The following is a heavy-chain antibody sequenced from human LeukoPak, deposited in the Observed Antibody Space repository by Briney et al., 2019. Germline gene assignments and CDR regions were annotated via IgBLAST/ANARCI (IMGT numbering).Heavy chain of an antibody. D-gene: IGHD1-26*01. V-gene: IGHV4-34*01. CDR2: INHSGST. CDR3: AREWSAFDF. J-gene: IGHJ3*01. Sequence: PSETLSLTCAVYGGSFSGYYWSWIRQPPGKGLEWIGEINHSGSTNYNPSLKSRVTISVDTSRNQFSLKLTSVTAADTAVYYCAREWSAFDFWGQGTMVTVSS. CDR1: GGSFSGYY.